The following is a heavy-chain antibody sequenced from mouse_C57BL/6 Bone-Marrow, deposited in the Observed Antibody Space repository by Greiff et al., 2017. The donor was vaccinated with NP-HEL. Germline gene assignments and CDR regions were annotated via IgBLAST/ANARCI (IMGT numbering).Heavy chain of an antibody. CDR2: FHPYNDDT. V-gene: IGHV1-47*01. CDR1: GYTFTTYP. CDR3: ARRGYYYGHFAY. J-gene: IGHJ3*01. D-gene: IGHD1-1*01. Sequence: QVHVKQSGAELVKPGASVKMSCNASGYTFTTYPIEWMKQNHGKSLEWIGNFHPYNDDTKYNEKFKGKATLTVEKSSSTVYLELSRLTSDDSAVYYCARRGYYYGHFAYWGQGTLVTVSA.